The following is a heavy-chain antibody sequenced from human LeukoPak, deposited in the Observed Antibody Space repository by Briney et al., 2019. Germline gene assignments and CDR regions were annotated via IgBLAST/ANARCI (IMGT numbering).Heavy chain of an antibody. CDR1: GFRLSRYV. CDR3: AQDRGATVTTFAY. Sequence: GGSLRLSCGASGFRLSRYVMRWVRQAPGRGLEGVSGISACGNSRYYADSVKRRFTISIDNSKRTLFLQTNSLRAEDTAVYYCAQDRGATVTTFAYWGQGTLVTVSS. J-gene: IGHJ4*02. D-gene: IGHD4-17*01. V-gene: IGHV3-23*01. CDR2: ISACGNSR.